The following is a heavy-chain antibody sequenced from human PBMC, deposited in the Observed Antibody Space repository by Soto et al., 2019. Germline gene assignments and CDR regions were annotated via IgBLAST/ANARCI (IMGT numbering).Heavy chain of an antibody. V-gene: IGHV3-23*01. Sequence: GGSLRLSCAASGFTFSTHAMHWVRQAPGKGLEWVSAISGSGGSTYYADSVKGRFTISRDNSKNTLYLQMNSLRAEDTAVYYCAKGLAAAGTGFDYWGQGTLVTVSS. J-gene: IGHJ4*02. CDR2: ISGSGGST. D-gene: IGHD6-13*01. CDR3: AKGLAAAGTGFDY. CDR1: GFTFSTHA.